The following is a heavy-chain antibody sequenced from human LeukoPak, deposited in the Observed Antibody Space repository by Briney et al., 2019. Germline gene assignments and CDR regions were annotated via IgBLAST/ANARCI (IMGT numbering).Heavy chain of an antibody. D-gene: IGHD3-22*01. CDR1: GGSISSSNW. CDR2: INHSGST. Sequence: PSGTLSLTCAVSGGSISSSNWWSWVRQPPGKGLEWIGEINHSGSTNYNPPLKSRVTISVDTSKNQFSLKLSSVTAADTAVYYCARVSYRGAYYYDSSGRIGAFDIWGQGTMVTVSS. J-gene: IGHJ3*02. V-gene: IGHV4-4*02. CDR3: ARVSYRGAYYYDSSGRIGAFDI.